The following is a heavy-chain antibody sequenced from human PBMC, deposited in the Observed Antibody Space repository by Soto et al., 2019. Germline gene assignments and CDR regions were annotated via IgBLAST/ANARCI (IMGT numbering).Heavy chain of an antibody. CDR3: AREVSRSSPPDFYFGMAG. V-gene: IGHV4-30-4*01. J-gene: IGHJ6*02. D-gene: IGHD2-21*01. Sequence: QVQLQESGPGLVKPSQTLSLTCTVSGDSIDSGDYYWSWIRQPPGKGLEWVGYIFYSASTYYNPSLKGRVAILVDSSKTLLSLRLGPGPDADTAVYYGAREVSRSSPPDFYFGMAGWGQGTAGTGPS. CDR2: IFYSAST. CDR1: GDSIDSGDYY.